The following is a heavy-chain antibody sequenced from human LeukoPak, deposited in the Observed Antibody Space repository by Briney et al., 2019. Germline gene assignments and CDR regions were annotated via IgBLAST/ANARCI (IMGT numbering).Heavy chain of an antibody. Sequence: PGGSLRLSCAASGFTFSRYWMHWVRQTPGKGLVWVSRINSDGSSTRYADSVKGRFTISRDNSKNTLYLQMSSLRAEDTAVYYCAKRSSLNYFDSWGQGALVTVSS. D-gene: IGHD3-16*01. J-gene: IGHJ4*02. CDR2: INSDGSST. CDR1: GFTFSRYW. V-gene: IGHV3-74*01. CDR3: AKRSSLNYFDS.